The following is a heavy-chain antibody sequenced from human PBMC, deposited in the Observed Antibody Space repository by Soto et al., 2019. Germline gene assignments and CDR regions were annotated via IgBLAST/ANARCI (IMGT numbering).Heavy chain of an antibody. CDR3: ARARGSSSWGSRYYYYYGMDV. V-gene: IGHV4-4*02. CDR1: GGSISSSNW. CDR2: IYHSGST. Sequence: QVQLQESGPGLVKPSGTLSLTCAVSGGSISSSNWWSWVRQPPGKGLEWIGEIYHSGSTNYNPSLKSRVTISVDKSKNQFSLKLSSVTAADTAVYYCARARGSSSWGSRYYYYYGMDVWGQGTTVTVSS. D-gene: IGHD6-13*01. J-gene: IGHJ6*02.